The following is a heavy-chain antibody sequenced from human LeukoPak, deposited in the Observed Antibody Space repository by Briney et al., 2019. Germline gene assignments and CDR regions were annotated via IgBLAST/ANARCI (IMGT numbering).Heavy chain of an antibody. CDR1: GFTFSSYA. CDR3: ARESDHSGSYHYYGMDV. J-gene: IGHJ6*02. CDR2: ISYDGSNK. V-gene: IGHV3-30*04. Sequence: GGSLRLSCAASGFTFSSYAMHWVRQAPGKGLEWVAVISYDGSNKYYADSVKGRFTISRDNSKKTLYLQMNSLRAEDTAVYYCARESDHSGSYHYYGMDVWGQGTTVTVSS. D-gene: IGHD1-26*01.